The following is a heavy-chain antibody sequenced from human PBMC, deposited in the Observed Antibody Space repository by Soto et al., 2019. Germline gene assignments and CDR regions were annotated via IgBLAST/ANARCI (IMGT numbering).Heavy chain of an antibody. J-gene: IGHJ4*02. V-gene: IGHV4-61*01. D-gene: IGHD3-9*01. CDR2: IYYSGTT. CDR3: ARGRYFANW. Sequence: XETLSLTCAVSGDSVSNDNYYGSWIRQPPGKGLEWIGYIYYSGTTNYNSYLKSRLSLSVDMSKNQFSLKLASVTAADTAVYYCARGRYFANWWGQGTLVTVSS. CDR1: GDSVSNDNYY.